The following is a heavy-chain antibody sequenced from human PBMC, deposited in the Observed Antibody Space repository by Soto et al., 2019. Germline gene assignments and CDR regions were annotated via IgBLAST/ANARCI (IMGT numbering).Heavy chain of an antibody. CDR2: IFHSGST. J-gene: IGHJ5*02. V-gene: IGHV4-30-2*01. CDR1: GGSISSGDYN. D-gene: IGHD3-3*01. CDR3: ARAYVLRFLEWSTGFDP. Sequence: NPSETLSLTCTVSGGSISSGDYNWSWIRQPPGKGLEWIGYIFHSGSTYYNPSLKSRVTISVDRSKNQFSLKLSSVTAADTAVYYCARAYVLRFLEWSTGFDPWGQGTLVTVSS.